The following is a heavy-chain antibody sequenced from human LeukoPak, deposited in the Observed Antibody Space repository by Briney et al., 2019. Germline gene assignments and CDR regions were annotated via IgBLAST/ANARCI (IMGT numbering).Heavy chain of an antibody. CDR2: IYYSGST. CDR1: GGSINSHY. V-gene: IGHV4-59*11. CDR3: ARDHHYGSGSY. D-gene: IGHD3-10*01. J-gene: IGHJ4*02. Sequence: SVTLSLTCTVSGGSINSHYWNWIRQSPGKGLEWIGSIYYSGSTYYNPSLKSRVTISVDTSKNQFSLKLSSVTAADTAVYYCARDHHYGSGSYWGQGTLVTVSS.